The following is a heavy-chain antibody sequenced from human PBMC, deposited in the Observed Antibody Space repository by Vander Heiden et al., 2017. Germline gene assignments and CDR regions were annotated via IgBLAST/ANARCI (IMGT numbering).Heavy chain of an antibody. CDR2: IKQDGREK. J-gene: IGHJ4*02. V-gene: IGHV3-7*01. CDR1: GFTFSSYG. CDR3: ARDGRELLLDY. D-gene: IGHD1-26*01. Sequence: GVWLVQPGGSLRLCCAASGFTFSSYGMSWVRQAPGKGREWVANIKQDGREKYYVDSGKGRFTISRDNAKNSLYLQMNSLRAEDTAVYYGARDGRELLLDYWCQGTLVTVSS.